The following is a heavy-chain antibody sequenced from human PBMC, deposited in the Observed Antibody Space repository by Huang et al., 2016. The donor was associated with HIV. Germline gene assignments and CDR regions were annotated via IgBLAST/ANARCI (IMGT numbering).Heavy chain of an antibody. CDR1: GFTFSSYA. J-gene: IGHJ4*02. CDR3: AKVKYYYDSSGAFDY. Sequence: EVQLLESGGGLVQPGGSLRLSCAASGFTFSSYAMSWVRQAPGEGLVCVSAISGSGGSTYYADSVKGRFTISRDNSKNTLYLQMNSLRAEDTAVYYCAKVKYYYDSSGAFDYWGQGTLVTVSS. D-gene: IGHD3-22*01. CDR2: ISGSGGST. V-gene: IGHV3-23*01.